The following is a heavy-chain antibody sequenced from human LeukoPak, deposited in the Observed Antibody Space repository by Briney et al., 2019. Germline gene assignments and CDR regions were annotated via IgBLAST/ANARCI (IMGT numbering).Heavy chain of an antibody. CDR3: ARDGTGTIDY. CDR2: ISSSSSYI. CDR1: GFTFSSYS. J-gene: IGHJ4*02. D-gene: IGHD1-7*01. Sequence: EGSLRLSCAASGFTFSSYSMNWVRQAPGKGLEWVSSISSSSSYIYYADSVKGRFTISRDNAKNSLYLQMNSLRAEDTAVYYCARDGTGTIDYWGQGTLVTVSS. V-gene: IGHV3-21*01.